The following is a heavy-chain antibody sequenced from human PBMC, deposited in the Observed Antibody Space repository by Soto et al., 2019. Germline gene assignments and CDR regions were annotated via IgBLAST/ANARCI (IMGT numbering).Heavy chain of an antibody. Sequence: QVQLVESGGGVVQPGRSLRLSCAASGFTFSSYAMHWVRQAPGKGLAWVAVISYDGSNNYYADSVKGRFTISRDNSKNTLYLQMNSLRAEDTAVYYGARVYEPGTSLDYWGQGTLVTVSS. CDR1: GFTFSSYA. CDR2: ISYDGSNN. D-gene: IGHD1-1*01. V-gene: IGHV3-30-3*01. J-gene: IGHJ4*02. CDR3: ARVYEPGTSLDY.